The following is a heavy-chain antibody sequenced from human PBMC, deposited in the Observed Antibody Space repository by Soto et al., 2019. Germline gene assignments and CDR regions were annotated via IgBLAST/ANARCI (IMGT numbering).Heavy chain of an antibody. Sequence: SSETLSLTCAVYGGSFSGYYWSWIRQPPGKGLEWIGEINYSGSTTYNPSLKSRVTISVDTSKNHFSLRLTSVTAADTAVYYCARELWVEPELYYYGMDVWGPGTTVTVSS. D-gene: IGHD1-1*01. J-gene: IGHJ6*02. CDR3: ARELWVEPELYYYGMDV. CDR1: GGSFSGYY. V-gene: IGHV4-34*01. CDR2: INYSGST.